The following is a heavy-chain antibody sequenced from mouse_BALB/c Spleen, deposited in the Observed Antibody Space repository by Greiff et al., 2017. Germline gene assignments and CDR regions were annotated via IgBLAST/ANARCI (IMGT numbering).Heavy chain of an antibody. CDR1: GFAFSSYD. V-gene: IGHV5-12-1*01. J-gene: IGHJ2*01. Sequence: EVHLVESGGGLVKPGGSLKLSCAASGFAFSSYDMSWVRQTPEKRLEWVAYISSGGGSTYYPDTVKGRFTISRDNAKNTLYLQMSSLKSEDTAMYYCARRKGLLGNFDYWGQGTTLTVSS. D-gene: IGHD6-5*01. CDR2: ISSGGGST. CDR3: ARRKGLLGNFDY.